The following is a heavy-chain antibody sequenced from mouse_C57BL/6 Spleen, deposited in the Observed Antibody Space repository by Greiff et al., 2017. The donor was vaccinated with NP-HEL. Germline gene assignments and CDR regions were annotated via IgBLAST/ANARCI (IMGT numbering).Heavy chain of an antibody. J-gene: IGHJ4*01. CDR1: GFTFSDYG. CDR3: AKPTGRYAMDY. Sequence: EVKLMESGGGLVKPGGSLKLSCAASGFTFSDYGMYWVRQAPEKGLEWVAYISSGSSTIYYADTVKGRFTFSRDNAKNTLFLQMTSLRAEDTAMYDRAKPTGRYAMDYWGKGTSVTVSS. V-gene: IGHV5-17*01. D-gene: IGHD4-1*01. CDR2: ISSGSSTI.